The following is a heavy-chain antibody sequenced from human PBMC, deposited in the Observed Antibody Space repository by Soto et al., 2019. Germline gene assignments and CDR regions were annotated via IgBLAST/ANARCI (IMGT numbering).Heavy chain of an antibody. J-gene: IGHJ3*02. CDR2: INPSGGST. Sequence: ASVKVSCKASGYTFTSYYMHWVRQAPGQGLEWMGIINPSGGSTSYAQKFQGRITMTRDTSTSTVYLELSSLRSEDTVVYYWARDLGVIVVVPAAIWGQGTMVTVSS. D-gene: IGHD2-2*01. V-gene: IGHV1-46*01. CDR3: ARDLGVIVVVPAAI. CDR1: GYTFTSYY.